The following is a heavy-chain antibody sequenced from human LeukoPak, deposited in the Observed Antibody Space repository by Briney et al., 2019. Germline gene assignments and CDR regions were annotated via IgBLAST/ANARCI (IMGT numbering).Heavy chain of an antibody. CDR1: GFTFSSYS. V-gene: IGHV3-21*01. Sequence: PGGSLRLSCAASGFTFSSYSMNWVRQAPGKGLEWVSSISSSSSYIYYADSVKGRFTISRDNAKNSLYLQMNSLRAEDTAVYYCARDPSPDILTGYYNPHGAFDIWGQGTMVTVSS. CDR2: ISSSSSYI. CDR3: ARDPSPDILTGYYNPHGAFDI. J-gene: IGHJ3*02. D-gene: IGHD3-9*01.